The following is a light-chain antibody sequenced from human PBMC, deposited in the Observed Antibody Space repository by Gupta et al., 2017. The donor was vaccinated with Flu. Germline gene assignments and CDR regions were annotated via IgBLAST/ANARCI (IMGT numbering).Light chain of an antibody. J-gene: IGLJ3*02. CDR2: EGS. CDR1: SSDVGSYNL. CDR3: SADARSSSWV. Sequence: QSALTQPASVSGSPGQSITISCTGTSSDVGSYNLVSWYQQHPGKAPKLMIYEGSKRPAVVSSCFSGSKSGNTASLTISALEEEDGDDYYCSADARSSSWVFGGGTKLTVL. V-gene: IGLV2-23*01.